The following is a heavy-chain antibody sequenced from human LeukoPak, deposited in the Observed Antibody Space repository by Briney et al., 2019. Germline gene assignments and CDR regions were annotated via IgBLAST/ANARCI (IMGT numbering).Heavy chain of an antibody. CDR2: ISSSGNTI. D-gene: IGHD6-6*01. CDR1: GFTFRSYE. J-gene: IGHJ4*02. CDR3: ARERSMSVDY. Sequence: TGGSRRLSCAASGFTFRSYEMNWVRQAPGKGLEWVSYISSSGNTIYYADSVKGRFTISRDNAKNSLYLQMNSLRAEDTAVYYCARERSMSVDYWGQGTLVTVSS. V-gene: IGHV3-48*03.